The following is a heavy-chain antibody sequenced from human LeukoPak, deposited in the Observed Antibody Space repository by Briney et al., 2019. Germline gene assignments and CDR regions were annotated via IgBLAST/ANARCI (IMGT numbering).Heavy chain of an antibody. Sequence: GGSLRLSCAASGFTFSSYWMHWVRQAPGKGLVWVSRINSDGSSTSYADSVKGRFTISRDNAKNTLYLQMNSLRAEDTAVYYRARDHLSSGSSPDYYYYYYMDVWGKGTTVTISS. D-gene: IGHD6-19*01. CDR3: ARDHLSSGSSPDYYYYYYMDV. CDR2: INSDGSST. CDR1: GFTFSSYW. V-gene: IGHV3-74*01. J-gene: IGHJ6*03.